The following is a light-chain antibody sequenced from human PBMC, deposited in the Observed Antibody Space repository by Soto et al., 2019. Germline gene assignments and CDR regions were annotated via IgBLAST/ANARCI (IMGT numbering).Light chain of an antibody. CDR3: CSYAGNSLWV. CDR1: SSDVGGSEF. CDR2: DVT. Sequence: QSALTQPRSVSGSPGQSVTISCNGSSSDVGGSEFVSWYQQHPVKAPKLVIYDVTKPPSGVPDRFSGSKSGNTASLTISGLQAEDEADYYCCSYAGNSLWVFGGGTKLTVL. V-gene: IGLV2-11*01. J-gene: IGLJ3*02.